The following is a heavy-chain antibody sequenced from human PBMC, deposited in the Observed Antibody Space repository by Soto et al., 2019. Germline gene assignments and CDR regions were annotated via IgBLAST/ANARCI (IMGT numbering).Heavy chain of an antibody. Sequence: VGSLRLSCAASGFTVSSNYMSWGRQAPGKVLEWVSVIYSGGSAYYADPVKGRFTISRDNSKNTLYLQMNSLRAEDTAVYYRARGLLGSGWYHFGSWGQGTLVTVSS. CDR3: ARGLLGSGWYHFGS. V-gene: IGHV3-53*01. CDR2: IYSGGSA. CDR1: GFTVSSNY. J-gene: IGHJ4*02. D-gene: IGHD6-13*01.